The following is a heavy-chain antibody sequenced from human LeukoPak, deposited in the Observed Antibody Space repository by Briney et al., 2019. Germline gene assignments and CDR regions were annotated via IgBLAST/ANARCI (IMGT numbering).Heavy chain of an antibody. J-gene: IGHJ5*02. CDR2: INPNSGGT. D-gene: IGHD2-2*01. Sequence: ASVKLSCKGSGYTFTCCYVHWVRKGHGPGLERMGWINPNSGGTNYAQKFPGRVSMARDTSISTAYMELSRLRSDDTAVYYCATDGGWYQLLYWFDPWGQGTLVTVSS. V-gene: IGHV1-2*02. CDR1: GYTFTCCY. CDR3: ATDGGWYQLLYWFDP.